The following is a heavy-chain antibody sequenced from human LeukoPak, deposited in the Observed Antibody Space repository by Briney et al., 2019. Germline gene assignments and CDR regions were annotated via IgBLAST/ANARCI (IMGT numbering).Heavy chain of an antibody. D-gene: IGHD6-13*01. CDR2: IKEDGSEK. J-gene: IGHJ4*02. V-gene: IGHV3-7*01. CDR3: ARDKFGGSSSLIDY. Sequence: GGSLRLSCAASGFTLSNAWMSWVRQAPGKGLEWVANIKEDGSEKYYVDSVKGRFTISRDNSKNTLYLQMNSLRVEDTAVYYCARDKFGGSSSLIDYWGQGTLVTVSS. CDR1: GFTLSNAW.